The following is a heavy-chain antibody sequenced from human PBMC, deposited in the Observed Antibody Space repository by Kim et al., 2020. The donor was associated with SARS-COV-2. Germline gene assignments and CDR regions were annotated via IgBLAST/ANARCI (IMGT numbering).Heavy chain of an antibody. Sequence: GGSLRLSCAASGFTFSTYWMSWVRQAPGKGLEWVANIKQDGSEKYYVDSVKGRFTISRDNAKNSLYLQMNSLRVEDTAVYYCARDLIWLNLEYWGQGTLVTVSS. CDR3: ARDLIWLNLEY. V-gene: IGHV3-7*03. CDR2: IKQDGSEK. D-gene: IGHD6-19*01. J-gene: IGHJ4*02. CDR1: GFTFSTYW.